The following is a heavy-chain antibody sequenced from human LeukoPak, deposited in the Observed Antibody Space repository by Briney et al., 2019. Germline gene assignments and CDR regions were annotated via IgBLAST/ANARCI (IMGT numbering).Heavy chain of an antibody. CDR3: ARDNHDSSGYPYYFDY. CDR1: GFTFSSYS. Sequence: AGGSLRLSCAASGFTFSSYSMNWVRQAPGKGLEWVSSISSSSSYIYYADSVKGRFTISRDNAKSSLYLQMNSLRAEDTAVYYCARDNHDSSGYPYYFDYWGQGTLVTVSS. D-gene: IGHD3-22*01. V-gene: IGHV3-21*01. CDR2: ISSSSSYI. J-gene: IGHJ4*02.